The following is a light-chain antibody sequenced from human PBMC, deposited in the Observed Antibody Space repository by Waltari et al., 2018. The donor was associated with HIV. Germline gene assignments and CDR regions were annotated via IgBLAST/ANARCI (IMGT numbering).Light chain of an antibody. CDR3: QHRSNWPPLFT. J-gene: IGKJ3*01. CDR2: AAS. Sequence: DIQMTQSPSSLSASVGDRVTITCRASQAISNSLAWYQQKPGKAPKLLLYAASRLESGVPSRFSGSRSGTDYALTISSLQPEDFAVYYCQHRSNWPPLFTFGPGTKVDIK. CDR1: QAISNS. V-gene: IGKV1-NL1*01.